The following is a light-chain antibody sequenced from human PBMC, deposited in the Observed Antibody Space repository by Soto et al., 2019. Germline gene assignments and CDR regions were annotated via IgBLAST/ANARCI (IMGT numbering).Light chain of an antibody. Sequence: EIVLTQSPATLSLSPGERATLSCRASQSISNYLAWYQQKPGQAPRLLIYDASNRATGIPARFSGSGSGTDFTLTISSLEPEDFAVYYCQHFGASPPGSFGGGTRVQIK. V-gene: IGKV3-11*01. CDR3: QHFGASPPGS. CDR2: DAS. CDR1: QSISNY. J-gene: IGKJ4*01.